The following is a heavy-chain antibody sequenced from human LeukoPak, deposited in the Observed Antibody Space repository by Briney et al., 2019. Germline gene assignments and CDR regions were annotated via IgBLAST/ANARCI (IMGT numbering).Heavy chain of an antibody. D-gene: IGHD4/OR15-4a*01. CDR3: AREGLTSTY. V-gene: IGHV4-34*01. Sequence: SETLSLTCAVYGGSFSGYYWSWICQPPGKGLEWIGEINHSGSTNYNPSLKSRVTISVDTSKNQFSLKLSSVTAADTAVYYCAREGLTSTYWGQGTLVTVSS. CDR2: INHSGST. CDR1: GGSFSGYY. J-gene: IGHJ4*02.